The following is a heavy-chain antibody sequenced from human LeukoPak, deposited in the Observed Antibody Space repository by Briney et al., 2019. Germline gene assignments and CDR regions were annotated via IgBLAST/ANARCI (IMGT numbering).Heavy chain of an antibody. Sequence: SETLSLTCAVYGGSFSGYYWSWIRQPPGKGLEWIGEINHSGSTNYNPSLKSRVTISVDTSKNQFSLKLSSVTAADTAVYYCASSHRYSSGPGTESFDPWGQGTLVTVSS. J-gene: IGHJ5*02. V-gene: IGHV4-34*01. CDR1: GGSFSGYY. D-gene: IGHD6-19*01. CDR3: ASSHRYSSGPGTESFDP. CDR2: INHSGST.